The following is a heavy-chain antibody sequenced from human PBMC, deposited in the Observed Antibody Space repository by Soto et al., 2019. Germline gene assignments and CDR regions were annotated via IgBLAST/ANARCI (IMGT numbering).Heavy chain of an antibody. V-gene: IGHV3-48*02. CDR3: ARDLSSRSYYGVFGAFDI. D-gene: IGHD1-26*01. CDR1: LFSFSSYR. Sequence: SLRRCWAGCLFSFSSYRMPAVCHAAGRLLEWVSYTSLRSSTRYYAHSVKGRFTISRDNAKKSVYLKMNSLRDEDTAVYYCARDLSSRSYYGVFGAFDIWGQGTMVTVSS. CDR2: TSLRSSTR. J-gene: IGHJ3*02.